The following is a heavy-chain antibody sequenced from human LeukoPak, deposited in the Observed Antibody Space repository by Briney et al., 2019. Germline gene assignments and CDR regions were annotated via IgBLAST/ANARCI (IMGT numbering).Heavy chain of an antibody. CDR3: ARGRVPGTLIVVVRNYYMDV. Sequence: SVKVSCKASGGTFSSYAISWVRQAPGQGLEWMGGIIPIFGTANYAQKFQGRVTITTDESTSTAYMELSSLRSEDTAVYYCARGRVPGTLIVVVRNYYMDVWGKGTTITVSS. V-gene: IGHV1-69*05. CDR2: IIPIFGTA. CDR1: GGTFSSYA. J-gene: IGHJ6*03. D-gene: IGHD3-22*01.